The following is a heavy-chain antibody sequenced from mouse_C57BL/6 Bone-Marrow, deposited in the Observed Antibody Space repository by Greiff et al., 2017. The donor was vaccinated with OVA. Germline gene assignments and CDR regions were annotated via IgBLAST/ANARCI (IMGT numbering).Heavy chain of an antibody. CDR3: ARGGYDYDRYFDV. CDR1: GYSITSGYY. CDR2: ISYDGSN. Sequence: EVQVVESGPGLVKPSQSLSLTCSVTGYSITSGYYWNWIRQFPGNKLEWMGYISYDGSNKYNPSLKNRISITRDTSKNQFFLKLNSVTTEDTATYYCARGGYDYDRYFDVWGTGTTVTVSS. J-gene: IGHJ1*03. D-gene: IGHD2-4*01. V-gene: IGHV3-6*01.